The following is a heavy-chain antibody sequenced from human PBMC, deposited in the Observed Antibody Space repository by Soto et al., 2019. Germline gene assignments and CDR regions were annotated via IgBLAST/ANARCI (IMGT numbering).Heavy chain of an antibody. CDR2: MNPNSGTT. J-gene: IGHJ4*02. CDR1: GYTFTTYD. CDR3: ARNKWETGDFDY. D-gene: IGHD1-26*01. Sequence: QVQLVQSGAEVRKPGASVKVSCKASGYTFTTYDINWMRQATGQGLEWVGWMNPNSGTTGYAQKFQGGVSMTRDTSMNTAYMELCSLTYEATAVYYCARNKWETGDFDYWGQGTLVTVSS. V-gene: IGHV1-8*01.